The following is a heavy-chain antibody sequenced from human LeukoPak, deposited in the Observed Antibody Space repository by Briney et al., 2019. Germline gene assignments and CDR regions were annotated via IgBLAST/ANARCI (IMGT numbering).Heavy chain of an antibody. CDR2: IYYSGST. CDR3: ARVRIAAAGTFGCFDP. CDR1: GGSISSGGYY. J-gene: IGHJ5*02. V-gene: IGHV4-31*03. D-gene: IGHD6-13*01. Sequence: SETLSLTCTVSGGSISSGGYYWSWIRQHAGKGLEWIGYIYYSGSTYYNPSLKSRVTISVDTSKNQFSLKLNSVTAADTAVYYCARVRIAAAGTFGCFDPWGQGTLVTVSS.